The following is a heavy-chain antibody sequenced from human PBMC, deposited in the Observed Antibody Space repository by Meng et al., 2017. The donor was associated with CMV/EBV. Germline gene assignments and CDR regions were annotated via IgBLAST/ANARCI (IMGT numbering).Heavy chain of an antibody. CDR2: IRSSGSTI. CDR3: ARGVAAAFWFDP. V-gene: IGHV3-48*03. J-gene: IGHJ5*02. CDR1: GFTFSSYE. D-gene: IGHD6-13*01. Sequence: GGSLRLSCAASGFTFSSYEMNWVRQAPGKGLEWVSYIRSSGSTIYYADSVKGRFTISRDNAKNSLYLQMNSLRAEDTAVYYCARGVAAAFWFDPWGQGTLVTVSS.